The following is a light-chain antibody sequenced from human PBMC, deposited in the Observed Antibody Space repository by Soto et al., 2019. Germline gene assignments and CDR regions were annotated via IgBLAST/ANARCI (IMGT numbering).Light chain of an antibody. V-gene: IGLV1-40*01. CDR1: SSNIGAGYD. Sequence: QSVLTQPPSVSGAPGQRVTISCTGSSSNIGAGYDVHWYQQLPGTAPKLLIYGNSNRPSGVPDRFSGSKSGTSASLAITGLQAEDAADSYCQSYDSSLSVVFGGGTKVTVL. CDR3: QSYDSSLSVV. CDR2: GNS. J-gene: IGLJ2*01.